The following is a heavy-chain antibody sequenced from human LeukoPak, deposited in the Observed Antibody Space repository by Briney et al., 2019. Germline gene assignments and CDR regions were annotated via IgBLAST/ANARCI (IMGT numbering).Heavy chain of an antibody. CDR1: GFTFSSYA. CDR3: ARAAPYSGSYRLDY. J-gene: IGHJ4*02. D-gene: IGHD1-26*01. V-gene: IGHV3-30-3*01. CDR2: ISYDGSNK. Sequence: PGRSLRLSCAASGFTFSSYAMHWVRQAPGKGLEWVAVISYDGSNKYYADSVKGRFTISRDNSKNTLYLQMNSLRAEDTAVYYCARAAPYSGSYRLDYWGQGTLVTVSS.